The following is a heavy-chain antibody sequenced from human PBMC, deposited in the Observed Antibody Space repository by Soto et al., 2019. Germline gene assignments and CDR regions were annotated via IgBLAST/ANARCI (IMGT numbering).Heavy chain of an antibody. CDR2: ISGSGGST. Sequence: GGSLRLSCAASGFTFSSYAMSWVRQAPGKGLEWVSAISGSGGSTYYADSVKGRFTISRDNSKNTLYLQMNSLRAEDTAVYYCAKGGHPSYYYYMDVWGKGTTVTVSS. V-gene: IGHV3-23*01. CDR3: AKGGHPSYYYYMDV. CDR1: GFTFSSYA. J-gene: IGHJ6*03.